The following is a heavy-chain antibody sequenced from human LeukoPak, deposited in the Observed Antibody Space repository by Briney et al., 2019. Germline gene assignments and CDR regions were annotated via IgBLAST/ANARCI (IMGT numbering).Heavy chain of an antibody. CDR2: INHSGST. J-gene: IGHJ4*02. CDR3: ARRGLRKMPDY. V-gene: IGHV4-34*01. D-gene: IGHD5-12*01. CDR1: GGSFSGYY. Sequence: PSETLSLTCAVYGGSFSGYYWSWIRQPPGKGLEWIGEINHSGSTNYNPSLKSRVTISVDTSKNQFSLKLSSVTAADTAVYYCARRGLRKMPDYWGQGTLVTVSS.